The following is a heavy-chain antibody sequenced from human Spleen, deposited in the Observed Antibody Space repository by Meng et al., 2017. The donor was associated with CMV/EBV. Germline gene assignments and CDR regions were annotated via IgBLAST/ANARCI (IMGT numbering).Heavy chain of an antibody. J-gene: IGHJ5*02. Sequence: ASGGTFSSYAISWVRQAPGQGLEWMGGIIPIFGTANYAQKFQGRVTITTDESTSTAYMELSSLRSEDTAVYYCARVAAATFPWLDPWGQGTLVTVSS. CDR2: IIPIFGTA. D-gene: IGHD2-15*01. CDR3: ARVAAATFPWLDP. CDR1: GGTFSSYA. V-gene: IGHV1-69*05.